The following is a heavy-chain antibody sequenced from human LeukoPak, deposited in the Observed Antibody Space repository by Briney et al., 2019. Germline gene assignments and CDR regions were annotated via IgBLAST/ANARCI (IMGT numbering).Heavy chain of an antibody. CDR1: GASISNTGYY. CDR3: AGLLNGGASHWFDP. CDR2: IYHSGST. Sequence: SETLSLTCTVSGASISNTGYYWGWIRQPPGRGLEWIGNIYHSGSTYYSPSLKSRVTLSVDTSKNQFSLKLSSVTAADTAVYYCAGLLNGGASHWFDPWGQGTLVTVSS. D-gene: IGHD7-27*01. V-gene: IGHV4-39*01. J-gene: IGHJ5*02.